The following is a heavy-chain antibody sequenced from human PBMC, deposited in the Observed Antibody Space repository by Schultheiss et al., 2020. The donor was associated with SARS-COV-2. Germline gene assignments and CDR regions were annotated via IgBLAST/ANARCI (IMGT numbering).Heavy chain of an antibody. CDR1: GGSISSGDYY. CDR3: ARRQGYCSSTSCYSGGMDV. V-gene: IGHV4-61*08. D-gene: IGHD2-2*01. CDR2: IYYSGST. J-gene: IGHJ6*02. Sequence: SETLSLTCTVSGGSISSGDYYWSWIRQPPGMRLEWIGYIYYSGSTYYSPSLKSRITISVDTSKNQFSLKLSSVTAADTAVYYCARRQGYCSSTSCYSGGMDVWGQGTTVTVSS.